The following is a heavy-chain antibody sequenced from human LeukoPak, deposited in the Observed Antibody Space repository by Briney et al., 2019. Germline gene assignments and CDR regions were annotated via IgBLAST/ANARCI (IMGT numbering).Heavy chain of an antibody. V-gene: IGHV3-23*01. CDR3: AKVVVIAAYSGYYFDS. D-gene: IGHD2-15*01. Sequence: GGSLRLSCAASEFTFSSYAMSWVRQAPGKGLEWVSAISGSGGSTYYADSVKGRFTISRDNSKNTLYLQMNSLRAEDTAVYYCAKVVVIAAYSGYYFDSWGQGTLVTVSS. CDR1: EFTFSSYA. CDR2: ISGSGGST. J-gene: IGHJ4*02.